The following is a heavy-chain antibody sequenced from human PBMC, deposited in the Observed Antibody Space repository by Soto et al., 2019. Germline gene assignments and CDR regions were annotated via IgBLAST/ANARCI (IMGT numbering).Heavy chain of an antibody. CDR1: SGSLSGYY. J-gene: IGHJ4*02. V-gene: IGHV4-34*01. CDR2: ISPSGTT. D-gene: IGHD6-6*01. Sequence: KASETLSLTCSLYSGSLSGYYWSWIRQPPGKGLEWIGEISPSGTTNYSPSLKSRVPISVDTSKNQFSLNLTSLTAADTAVYYCARAPKVSGSAQTRPDFWGQGSLVTVSS. CDR3: ARAPKVSGSAQTRPDF.